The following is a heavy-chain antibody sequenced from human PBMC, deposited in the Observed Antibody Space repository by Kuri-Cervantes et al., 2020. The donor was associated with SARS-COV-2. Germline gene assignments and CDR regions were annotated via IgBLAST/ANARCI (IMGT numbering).Heavy chain of an antibody. V-gene: IGHV3-23*01. CDR3: AKDWRYYDFWNGYLAARGPMETYYYYGMDV. CDR1: GFAFSSYG. CDR2: ISGGGGST. Sequence: GESLKISCAASGFAFSSYGMSWVRQAPGKGLEWVSAISGGGGSTYYADSVKGRFTISRDNSKNTLYLQMNSLRAEDTAVYYCAKDWRYYDFWNGYLAARGPMETYYYYGMDVLGQGTTVTVSS. D-gene: IGHD3-3*01. J-gene: IGHJ6*02.